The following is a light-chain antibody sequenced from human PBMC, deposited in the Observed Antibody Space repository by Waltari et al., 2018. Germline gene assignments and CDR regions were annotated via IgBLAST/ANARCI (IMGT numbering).Light chain of an antibody. V-gene: IGLV2-23*01. J-gene: IGLJ3*02. CDR1: SSDVGRYNL. Sequence: QSALTQPASVSGSPGQSITISCTVTSSDVGRYNLVSWYQQHPGKAPKLMIYEGSKRPSGVSNRFSGSKSGNTASLTISGLQAEDEADYYCCSYAGSNWVFGGGTKLTVL. CDR2: EGS. CDR3: CSYAGSNWV.